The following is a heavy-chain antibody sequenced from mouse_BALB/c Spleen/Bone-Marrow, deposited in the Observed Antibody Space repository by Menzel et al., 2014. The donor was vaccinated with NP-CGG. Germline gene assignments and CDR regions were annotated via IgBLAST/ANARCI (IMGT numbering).Heavy chain of an antibody. CDR1: GFNIKDTY. CDR3: ARYRLGTYFDY. Sequence: EVQLQQSGAELVKPGASVKLSCTASGFNIKDTYMHWVKQRPEQGLEWIGRIDPANGNTKYDPKFQGKATITAGTSSSTAYLQLSSLTSEDTAVYYCARYRLGTYFDYWGQGTTLTGSS. V-gene: IGHV14-3*02. CDR2: IDPANGNT. D-gene: IGHD3-3*01. J-gene: IGHJ2*01.